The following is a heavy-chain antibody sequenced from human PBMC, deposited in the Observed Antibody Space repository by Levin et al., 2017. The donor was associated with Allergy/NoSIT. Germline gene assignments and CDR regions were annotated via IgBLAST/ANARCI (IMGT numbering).Heavy chain of an antibody. CDR2: LKQDGSEK. D-gene: IGHD7-27*01. Sequence: PGGSLRLSCAASGFTVSGYWMSWLRQAPGKGLEWVANLKQDGSEKNYVDSVKGRFTISRDKAKNSLYLQMNSLRADDTAVYYCARMNWGTGPFDYWGQGTLVTVSS. V-gene: IGHV3-7*04. CDR3: ARMNWGTGPFDY. CDR1: GFTVSGYW. J-gene: IGHJ4*02.